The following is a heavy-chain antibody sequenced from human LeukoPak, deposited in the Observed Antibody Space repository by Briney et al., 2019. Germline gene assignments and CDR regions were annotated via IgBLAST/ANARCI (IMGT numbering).Heavy chain of an antibody. CDR1: GFTFNNYW. V-gene: IGHV3-74*01. J-gene: IGHJ4*02. Sequence: PGGSLRLSCAASGFTFNNYWMHWYRHAPGKGLVWVSRINYDGSTNYADSVKGRFTISRDNARNTVYMQMNSLRAEDTAVYYCVRGCSSTSCYPFDYWGQGTLVTVSS. CDR3: VRGCSSTSCYPFDY. D-gene: IGHD2-2*01. CDR2: INYDGST.